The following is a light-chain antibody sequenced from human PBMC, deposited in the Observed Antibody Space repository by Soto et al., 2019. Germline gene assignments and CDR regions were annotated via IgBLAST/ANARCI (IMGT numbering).Light chain of an antibody. J-gene: IGKJ2*01. V-gene: IGKV3-15*01. CDR1: QPVSSN. Sequence: EIVMTQSPATLSVSPGERATLSCRASQPVSSNFAWYRHKPGQAPTLLIYDASTVATGIPARFSGGGSGTEFTLTITSMQSESFAVYYCQEYNNWPYTVGQGTKLLIK. CDR2: DAS. CDR3: QEYNNWPYT.